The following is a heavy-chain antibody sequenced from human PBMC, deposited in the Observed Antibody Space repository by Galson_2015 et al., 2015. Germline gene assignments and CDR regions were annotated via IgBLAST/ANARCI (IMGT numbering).Heavy chain of an antibody. J-gene: IGHJ6*02. CDR3: AKDNEGYCSDGHCYSYYYYGMDV. Sequence: SLRLSCAASEFTFGSYYMSWVRQAPGKGLEWVSSISSTTTYIYYADSVKGRFTISRDNSKNTLSLQMNSLRAEDTAIYYCAKDNEGYCSDGHCYSYYYYGMDVWGQGTTVTVSS. CDR1: EFTFGSYY. CDR2: ISSTTTYI. V-gene: IGHV3-21*01. D-gene: IGHD2-15*01.